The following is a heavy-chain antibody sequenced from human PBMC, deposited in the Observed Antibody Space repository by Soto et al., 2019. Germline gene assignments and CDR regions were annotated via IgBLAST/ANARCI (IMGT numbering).Heavy chain of an antibody. CDR3: AKDAIPYNGRDNAFDL. CDR1: GYPFGDCA. J-gene: IGHJ3*01. Sequence: GGSRRLSCVASGYPFGDCARRWVRQAPGTGLECVSAIGPTEAHAPAYAATVKGRFTISRDNSRNILYLQMTTLRAEDTGVYYCAKDAIPYNGRDNAFDLWGQGTMVTV. D-gene: IGHD2-2*02. CDR2: IGPTEAHAP. V-gene: IGHV3-23*01.